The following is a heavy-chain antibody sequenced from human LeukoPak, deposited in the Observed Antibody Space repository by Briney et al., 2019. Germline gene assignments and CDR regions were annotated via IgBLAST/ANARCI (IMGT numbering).Heavy chain of an antibody. CDR2: ISGSGGST. J-gene: IGHJ4*02. Sequence: SGGSLRLSCAASGFTFSSYAMSWVRQAPGKGLEWVAAISGSGGSTYYADSAKGRFTIDRDNSKSALYLQMHSPRAEDTAVYYCAKGELKPRGYSSSWYYFDYWGQGTLVTVSS. V-gene: IGHV3-23*01. CDR1: GFTFSSYA. D-gene: IGHD6-13*01. CDR3: AKGELKPRGYSSSWYYFDY.